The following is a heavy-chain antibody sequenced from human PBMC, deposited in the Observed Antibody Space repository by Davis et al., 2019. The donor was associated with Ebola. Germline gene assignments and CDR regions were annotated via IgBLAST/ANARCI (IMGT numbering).Heavy chain of an antibody. CDR3: ARVDASSAFDI. J-gene: IGHJ3*02. CDR2: ISSSSTTI. V-gene: IGHV3-48*04. Sequence: GESLKISCAASGFTFSSYNMNWVRQAPGKGLEWVSFISSSSTTIYYADSVKGRFTISRDNAKNSLSLQMNSLRADDTAMYYCARVDASSAFDIWGQGTMVTVSS. CDR1: GFTFSSYN.